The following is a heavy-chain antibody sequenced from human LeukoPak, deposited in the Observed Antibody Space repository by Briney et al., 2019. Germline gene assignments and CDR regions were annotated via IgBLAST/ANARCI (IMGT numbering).Heavy chain of an antibody. D-gene: IGHD1-1*01. Sequence: PGGSLRLSCAASGFTLSSYAMSWVRQAPGEGLEWVSAISGSGGSTYYANSVKGRFTISRDNSKNTLFVQMDSLRAEDTAVYYCAKDRTRTTFGGGQGTLVTVSS. CDR2: ISGSGGST. CDR1: GFTLSSYA. V-gene: IGHV3-23*01. CDR3: AKDRTRTTFG. J-gene: IGHJ4*02.